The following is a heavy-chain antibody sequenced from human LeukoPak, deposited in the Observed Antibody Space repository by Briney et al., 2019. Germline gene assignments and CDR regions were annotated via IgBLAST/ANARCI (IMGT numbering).Heavy chain of an antibody. CDR3: AREDYDSLTGYYYYGMDV. J-gene: IGHJ6*04. CDR2: ISYDGSNK. V-gene: IGHV3-30*04. D-gene: IGHD3-9*01. CDR1: GFTFSSYA. Sequence: GGSLRLSCAASGFTFSSYAVHWVRQAPGKGLEWVAVISYDGSNKYYADSVKGRFTISRDNSKNTLYLQMNSLRAEDTAVYYCAREDYDSLTGYYYYGMDVWGKGTTVTVSS.